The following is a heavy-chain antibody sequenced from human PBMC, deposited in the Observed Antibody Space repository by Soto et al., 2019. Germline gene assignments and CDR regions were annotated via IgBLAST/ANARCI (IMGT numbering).Heavy chain of an antibody. Sequence: PGGSLRLSCAASGFTFSNAWLSWVRQAPGKGLEWVSSVSGSSSYIYYADSVKGRFTVSRDNANNLVFLQMNGLRPEDTAMYYCARDLRGHYGPWGQGTMVTVSS. CDR3: ARDLRGHYGP. CDR2: VSGSSSYI. D-gene: IGHD4-17*01. J-gene: IGHJ3*01. CDR1: GFTFSNAW. V-gene: IGHV3-21*06.